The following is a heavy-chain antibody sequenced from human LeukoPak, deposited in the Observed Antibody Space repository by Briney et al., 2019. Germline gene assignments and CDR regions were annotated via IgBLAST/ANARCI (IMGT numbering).Heavy chain of an antibody. V-gene: IGHV3-21*01. J-gene: IGHJ1*01. CDR2: ISSSSSYI. D-gene: IGHD2-2*01. CDR3: AGDCSSTSCYTRPGYFQH. CDR1: GFTFSSYS. Sequence: GGSLRLSCAASGFTFSSYSMNWVRQAPGKGLEWVSSISSSSSYIYYADSVKGRFTISRDNAKNSLYLQMNSLRAEDTAVYYCAGDCSSTSCYTRPGYFQHWGQGTLVTVSS.